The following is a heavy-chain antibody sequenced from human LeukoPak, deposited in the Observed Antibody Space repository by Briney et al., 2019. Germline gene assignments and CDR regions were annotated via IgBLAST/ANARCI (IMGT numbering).Heavy chain of an antibody. D-gene: IGHD3-22*01. Sequence: GGSLRLSCAASGFTFSSYAMSWVRQAPGKGLEWVSAISGSGGSTYYADSLKGRFTISRDNSKKTLYLQMNSLRAEDTAVYYCAKDLNIYYDSSGYYNWGQGTLVTVSS. V-gene: IGHV3-23*01. CDR2: ISGSGGST. CDR3: AKDLNIYYDSSGYYN. J-gene: IGHJ4*02. CDR1: GFTFSSYA.